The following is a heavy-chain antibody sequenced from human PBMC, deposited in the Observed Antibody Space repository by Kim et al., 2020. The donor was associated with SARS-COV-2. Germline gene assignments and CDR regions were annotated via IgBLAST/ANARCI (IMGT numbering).Heavy chain of an antibody. CDR3: AIGGVVPSLLLFDY. V-gene: IGHV4-31*03. CDR1: GGSISSGGYY. Sequence: SETLSLTCTVSGGSISSGGYYWSWIRQHPGKGLEWIGYIYYSGSTYYNPSLKSRVTISVDTSKNQFSLKLSSVTAADTAVYYCAIGGVVPSLLLFDYWGQGTLVTVSS. D-gene: IGHD2-15*01. CDR2: IYYSGST. J-gene: IGHJ4*02.